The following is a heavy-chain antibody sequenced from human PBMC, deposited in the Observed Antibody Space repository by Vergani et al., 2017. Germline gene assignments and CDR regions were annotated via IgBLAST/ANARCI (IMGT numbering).Heavy chain of an antibody. Sequence: QVQLQESGPGLVKPSETLSLTCTVSGSSISSYYWSWIRQPPGEGLEWIGYIYYSGSTNYNPSLKSRVTISVDTSKNQFSLKLSSVTAADTAVYYCARANGWSTDYWGQGTLVTVSS. CDR1: GSSISSYY. CDR2: IYYSGST. J-gene: IGHJ4*02. V-gene: IGHV4-59*01. CDR3: ARANGWSTDY. D-gene: IGHD6-19*01.